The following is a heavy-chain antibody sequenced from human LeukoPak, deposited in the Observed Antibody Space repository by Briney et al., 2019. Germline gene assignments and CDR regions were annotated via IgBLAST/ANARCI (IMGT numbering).Heavy chain of an antibody. CDR1: GFTFSSYA. CDR3: ARDYSSSWYRYYYGMDV. V-gene: IGHV3-30*04. CDR2: ISYDGSNK. Sequence: GGSLRLSCAASGFTFSSYAMHWVRQAPGKGLEWVAVISYDGSNKYYADSVKARFTISRDNSKNTLYLQMNSLRAEDTAVYYCARDYSSSWYRYYYGMDVWGKGTTVTVSS. J-gene: IGHJ6*04. D-gene: IGHD6-13*01.